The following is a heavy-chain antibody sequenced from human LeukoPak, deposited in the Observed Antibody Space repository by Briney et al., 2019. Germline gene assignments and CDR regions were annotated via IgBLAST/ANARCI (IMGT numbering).Heavy chain of an antibody. V-gene: IGHV1-69*13. CDR1: GYTFTSYD. Sequence: SVKVSCKASGYTFTSYDINWVRQAPGQGLEWMGGIIPIFGTANYAQKFQGRVTIIADESTSTTYMELSSLRFEDTAVYYCARDRITLVRGVIMTSRWFDPWGQGTLVTVSS. CDR2: IIPIFGTA. CDR3: ARDRITLVRGVIMTSRWFDP. J-gene: IGHJ5*02. D-gene: IGHD3-10*01.